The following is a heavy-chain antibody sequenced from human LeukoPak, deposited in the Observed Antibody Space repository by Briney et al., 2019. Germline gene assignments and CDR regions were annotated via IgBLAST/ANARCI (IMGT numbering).Heavy chain of an antibody. CDR2: INPNSGGT. J-gene: IGHJ4*02. Sequence: ASVKVSCKASGYTFTGYYMHWVRQAPGQGLEWMGRINPNSGGTNYAQKFQGRVTMTRDTSISTAYMELSRLGSDDTAVYYCARPVVGAIKALYYWGQGTLVTVSS. V-gene: IGHV1-2*06. CDR1: GYTFTGYY. CDR3: ARPVVGAIKALYY. D-gene: IGHD1-26*01.